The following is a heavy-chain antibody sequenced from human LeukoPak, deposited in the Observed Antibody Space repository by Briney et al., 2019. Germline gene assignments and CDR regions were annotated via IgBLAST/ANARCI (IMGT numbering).Heavy chain of an antibody. Sequence: PGGSLRLSCAASGFTFSRYSMKWVRQAPRKGMEWDSHISNISSSIYYAYSANGLFTISRDNAHNSLYLQMNSLRAEDTAVYYCARDDDYFGSGNYSPFDYWGQGTLVTVSS. D-gene: IGHD3-10*01. CDR3: ARDDDYFGSGNYSPFDY. V-gene: IGHV3-21*05. CDR1: GFTFSRYS. J-gene: IGHJ4*02. CDR2: ISNISSSI.